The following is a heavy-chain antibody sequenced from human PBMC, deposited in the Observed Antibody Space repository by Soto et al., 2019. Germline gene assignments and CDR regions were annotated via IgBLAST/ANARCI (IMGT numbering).Heavy chain of an antibody. V-gene: IGHV4-31*11. CDR3: AREGGSYDSGGYLIRGAFDI. CDR2: IYFRGNT. Sequence: PSETLSLTCAVYGGSFSGYYWTWIRQHPEKGLEWIGNIYFRGNTYYSPSLESRLTISVDTSKNQFSLKLTSVTAADTAVYYCAREGGSYDSGGYLIRGAFDIWGQGTMVTVSS. D-gene: IGHD3-22*01. CDR1: GGSFSGYY. J-gene: IGHJ3*02.